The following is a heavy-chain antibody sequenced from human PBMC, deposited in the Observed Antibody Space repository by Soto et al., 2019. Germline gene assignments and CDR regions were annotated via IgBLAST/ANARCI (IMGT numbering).Heavy chain of an antibody. J-gene: IGHJ5*02. D-gene: IGHD2-21*02. CDR2: ISYDGSNK. V-gene: IGHV3-30-3*01. Sequence: PGGSLRLSCAASGFTFSSYAMHWVRQAPGKGLEWVAVISYDGSNKYYADSVKGRFTISRDNSKNTLYLQMNSLRAEDTAVYYCARDGGTVVTYKWFDPWGQGTLVTVSS. CDR3: ARDGGTVVTYKWFDP. CDR1: GFTFSSYA.